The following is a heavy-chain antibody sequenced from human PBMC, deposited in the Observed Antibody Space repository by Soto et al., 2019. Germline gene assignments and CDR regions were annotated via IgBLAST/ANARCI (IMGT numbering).Heavy chain of an antibody. V-gene: IGHV1-69*01. CDR3: ARDPPSSSLIAAAGPYYYYYGMDV. Sequence: QVQLVQSGAEVKKPGSSVKVSCKASGGTFSSYAISWVRQAPGQGLEWMGGIIPILGTANYAQKFQGRVTIPAAEPTRTAHVELRSLSSEDKDVYYYARDPPSSSLIAAAGPYYYYYGMDVWGQGTTVTVSS. J-gene: IGHJ6*02. D-gene: IGHD6-13*01. CDR1: GGTFSSYA. CDR2: IIPILGTA.